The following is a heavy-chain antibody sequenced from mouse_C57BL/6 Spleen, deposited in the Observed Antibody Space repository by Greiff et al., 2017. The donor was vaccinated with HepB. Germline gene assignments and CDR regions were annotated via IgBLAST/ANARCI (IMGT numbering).Heavy chain of an antibody. CDR2: INPNNGGT. J-gene: IGHJ4*01. CDR1: GYTFTDYY. V-gene: IGHV1-26*01. D-gene: IGHD1-1*01. Sequence: EVQLQQSGPELVKPGASVKISCKASGYTFTDYYMNWVKQSHGKSLEWIGDINPNNGGTSYNQKFKGKATLTVDKSSSTAYMELRSLTAEDSAVYYCARSRYYGSYYDMDYWGQGTSVTVSS. CDR3: ARSRYYGSYYDMDY.